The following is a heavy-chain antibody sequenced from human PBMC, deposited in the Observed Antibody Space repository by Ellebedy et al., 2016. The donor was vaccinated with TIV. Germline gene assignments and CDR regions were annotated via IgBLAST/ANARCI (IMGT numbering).Heavy chain of an antibody. V-gene: IGHV3-7*03. Sequence: GGSLRLSCAASGFTFSSYWMSWVRQAPGKGLEWVASIRQDGDEKSYVDSVKGRFIISRDNAKNSLYLQMSSLRAEDKAVYYCARDGGYCSGGTCYLVYWGQGTLVTVSS. CDR3: ARDGGYCSGGTCYLVY. CDR1: GFTFSSYW. CDR2: IRQDGDEK. J-gene: IGHJ4*02. D-gene: IGHD2-15*01.